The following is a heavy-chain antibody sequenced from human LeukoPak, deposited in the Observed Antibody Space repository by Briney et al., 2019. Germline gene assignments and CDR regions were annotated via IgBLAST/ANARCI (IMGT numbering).Heavy chain of an antibody. CDR3: ARVAAAGTFGAFDI. J-gene: IGHJ3*02. Sequence: GGSLRLSCAASGFTFRSYWMHWVRQAPGKGLVWVSRINSDGSSTSYADSVKGRFTISRDNAKNTLYLQMNSLRAEDTAVYYCARVAAAGTFGAFDIWGQGTMVTVSS. CDR1: GFTFRSYW. CDR2: INSDGSST. D-gene: IGHD6-13*01. V-gene: IGHV3-74*01.